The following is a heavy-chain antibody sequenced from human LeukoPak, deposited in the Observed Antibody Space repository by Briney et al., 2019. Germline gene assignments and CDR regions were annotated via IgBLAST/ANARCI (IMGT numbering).Heavy chain of an antibody. D-gene: IGHD5-24*01. CDR3: ARDGYNYAPGGYYYYYMDV. J-gene: IGHJ6*03. CDR2: IYYSGST. V-gene: IGHV4-39*07. Sequence: PSETLSLTCTVSGGSISSSSYYWGWIRQPPGKGLEWIGSIYYSGSTYYNPSLKSRVTISVDTSKNQFSLKLSSVTAADTAVYYCARDGYNYAPGGYYYYYMDVWGKGTTVTVSS. CDR1: GGSISSSSYY.